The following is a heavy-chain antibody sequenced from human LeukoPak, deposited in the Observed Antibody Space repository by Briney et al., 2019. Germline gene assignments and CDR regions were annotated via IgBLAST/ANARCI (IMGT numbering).Heavy chain of an antibody. CDR2: IDTDGRTT. Sequence: GGSLRLSCAASGFSCSNSLMHWVRQVPGKGLVWVARIDTDGRTTHYADSVKGRFTISRDNAKNTLYLQMNILRAEDTAVYYCVRDRDGYNYWGQGTLVTVSS. D-gene: IGHD5-24*01. J-gene: IGHJ4*02. V-gene: IGHV3-74*01. CDR3: VRDRDGYNY. CDR1: GFSCSNSL.